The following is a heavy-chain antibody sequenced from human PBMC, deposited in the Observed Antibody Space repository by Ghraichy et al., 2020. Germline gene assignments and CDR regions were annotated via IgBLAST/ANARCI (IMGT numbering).Heavy chain of an antibody. V-gene: IGHV4-34*12. CDR2: IIHSGTT. J-gene: IGHJ4*02. CDR1: GGSFSGYF. D-gene: IGHD1-14*01. CDR3: ARDTDGTFDY. Sequence: SETLSLTCAVYGGSFSGYFWTWIRQPPGKGLEWIGEIIHSGTTNYNPSLKSRVTISLDTSKNQFSLKLTSVTAADTAVYYCARDTDGTFDYWGQGTLVTASS.